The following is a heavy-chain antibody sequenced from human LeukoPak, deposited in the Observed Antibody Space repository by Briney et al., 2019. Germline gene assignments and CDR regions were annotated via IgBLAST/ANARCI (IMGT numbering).Heavy chain of an antibody. J-gene: IGHJ4*02. CDR1: GGSISSSSYY. D-gene: IGHD3-10*01. Sequence: KASETLSLTYTVSGGSISSSSYYWGWIRQPPGRGLEWIGSIYYSGSTNYNPSLKSRVTISVDTSKNQFSLKLSSVTAADTAVYYCARGDYGSSFDYWGQGTLVTVSS. V-gene: IGHV4-39*07. CDR2: IYYSGST. CDR3: ARGDYGSSFDY.